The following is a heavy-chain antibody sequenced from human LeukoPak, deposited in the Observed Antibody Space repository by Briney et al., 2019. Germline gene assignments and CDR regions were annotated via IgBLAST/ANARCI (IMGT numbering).Heavy chain of an antibody. J-gene: IGHJ3*02. CDR2: INWNGGST. CDR1: GFTFDDYG. D-gene: IGHD2-15*01. Sequence: GPSLRLSCAASGFTFDDYGMSWGPHAPGKGLEWGSGINWNGGSTVYADSVKGRFTISRDNAKNSLYLQMNSLRAEDTALYYCARDWSYCSGGSCYSDDAFDIWGQGTMVTVSS. CDR3: ARDWSYCSGGSCYSDDAFDI. V-gene: IGHV3-20*04.